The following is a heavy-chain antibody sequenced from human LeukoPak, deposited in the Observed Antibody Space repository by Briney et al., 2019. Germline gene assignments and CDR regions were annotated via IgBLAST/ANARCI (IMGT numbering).Heavy chain of an antibody. CDR3: ARGSRVHYGLPFDY. V-gene: IGHV1-2*02. J-gene: IGHJ4*02. D-gene: IGHD4-17*01. CDR1: GYTFTGYY. Sequence: ASVKVSCKASGYTFTGYYLHWLRQAPGQGLEWMGWTNPKNGGTSYAQKFQGRVTMTRDSSITTVYMEINRLTSDDAAVYYCARGSRVHYGLPFDYWGQGTLVTVSS. CDR2: TNPKNGGT.